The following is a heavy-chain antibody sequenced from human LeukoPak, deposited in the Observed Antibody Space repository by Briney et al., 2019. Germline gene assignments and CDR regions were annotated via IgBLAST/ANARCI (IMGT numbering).Heavy chain of an antibody. CDR3: ASQLRYFDWLLGDY. CDR2: ISYDGSNK. J-gene: IGHJ4*02. D-gene: IGHD3-9*01. V-gene: IGHV3-30*03. CDR1: GFTFSSYG. Sequence: GGSLRLSCAASGFTFSSYGMHWVRQAPGKGLEWVAVISYDGSNKYYADSVKGRFTISRDNSKNTLYLQMNSLRAEDTAVYYCASQLRYFDWLLGDYWGQGTLVTVSS.